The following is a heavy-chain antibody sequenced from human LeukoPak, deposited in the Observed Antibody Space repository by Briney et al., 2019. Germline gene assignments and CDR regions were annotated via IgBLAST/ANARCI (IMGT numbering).Heavy chain of an antibody. CDR2: IYSGGST. CDR1: GFTFDDYG. J-gene: IGHJ4*02. V-gene: IGHV3-66*01. D-gene: IGHD6-19*01. Sequence: GGSLRLSCAASGFTFDDYGMSWVRQAPGKGLEWVSVIYSGGSTYYADSVKGRFTISRDNSKNTLYLQMNSLRAEDTAVYYCARGNSSGLEFDYWGQGTLVTVSS. CDR3: ARGNSSGLEFDY.